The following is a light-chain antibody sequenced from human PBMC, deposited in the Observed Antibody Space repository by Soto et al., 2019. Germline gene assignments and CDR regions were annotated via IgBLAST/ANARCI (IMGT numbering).Light chain of an antibody. CDR3: SSYTSSSTLV. V-gene: IGLV2-14*01. J-gene: IGLJ1*01. CDR1: SSDVGGYNY. CDR2: EVS. Sequence: QSALTQPASVSGSAGQSITISCTGTSSDVGGYNYVSWYQQHPGKAPKLMIYEVSNRPSGVSNRFSGSKSGNTASLTISGLQVEDEADYYCSSYTSSSTLVFGTRTKLTVL.